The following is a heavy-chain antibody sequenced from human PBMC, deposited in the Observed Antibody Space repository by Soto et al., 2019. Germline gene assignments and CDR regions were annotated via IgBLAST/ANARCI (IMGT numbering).Heavy chain of an antibody. Sequence: GGSLRLSCAASGFTFSSYGMHWVRQAPGKGLGWVAVIWYDGSNKYYADSEKGRFTISRDNSKNTLYLQMNSLRAEDTAVYYCARATDSSGYGWDAFDIWGQGTMVTVSS. J-gene: IGHJ3*02. CDR3: ARATDSSGYGWDAFDI. CDR2: IWYDGSNK. CDR1: GFTFSSYG. V-gene: IGHV3-33*01. D-gene: IGHD3-22*01.